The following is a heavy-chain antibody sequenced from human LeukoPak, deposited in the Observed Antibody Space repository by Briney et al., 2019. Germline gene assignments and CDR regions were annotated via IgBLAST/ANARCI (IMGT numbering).Heavy chain of an antibody. CDR2: IHHGGNS. J-gene: IGHJ6*02. CDR3: ARTHSGWGLLDV. V-gene: IGHV4-4*02. CDR1: GGSISGSNW. D-gene: IGHD3-22*01. Sequence: KPSETLSLTCAVSGGSISGSNWWTWVRQPPGKGLEWIGEIHHGGNSNYNPSLKSRVTISLDKSKNQVSLKLTSVTAADTAVYYCARTHSGWGLLDVWGQGTTVTVSS.